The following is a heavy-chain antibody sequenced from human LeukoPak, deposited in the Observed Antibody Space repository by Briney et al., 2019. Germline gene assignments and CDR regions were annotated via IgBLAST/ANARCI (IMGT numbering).Heavy chain of an antibody. D-gene: IGHD6-13*01. J-gene: IGHJ4*02. CDR2: IDYSGST. CDR1: GGSISSSSYY. V-gene: IGHV4-39*07. Sequence: PSETLSLTCTISGGSISSSSYYWGWIRQPPGKGLEWIGSIDYSGSTYYNPSLKSRVTISVDTSKNQFSLKLSSVTAADTDVYYCAELPGDLFQAAAFWGQGTLVTVSS. CDR3: AELPGDLFQAAAF.